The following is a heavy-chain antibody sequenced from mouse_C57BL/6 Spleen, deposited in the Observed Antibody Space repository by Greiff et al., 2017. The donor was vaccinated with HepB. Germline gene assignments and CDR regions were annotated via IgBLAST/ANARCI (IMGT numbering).Heavy chain of an antibody. Sequence: EVQLQQSGPELVKPGASVKISCKASGYTFTDYYMNWVKQSHGKSLEWIGDINPNNGGTSYNQKFKGKATLTVDKSSSTAYMELRSLTSEDSAVYYCAKEFTTVEAWFAYWGQGTLVTVSA. D-gene: IGHD1-1*01. CDR1: GYTFTDYY. V-gene: IGHV1-26*01. CDR3: AKEFTTVEAWFAY. J-gene: IGHJ3*01. CDR2: INPNNGGT.